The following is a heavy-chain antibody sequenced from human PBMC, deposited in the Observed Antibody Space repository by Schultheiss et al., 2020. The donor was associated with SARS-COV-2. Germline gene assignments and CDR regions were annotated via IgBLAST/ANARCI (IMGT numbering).Heavy chain of an antibody. D-gene: IGHD2-2*01. J-gene: IGHJ5*02. V-gene: IGHV4-59*01. CDR3: ARGYCSDTNSPSPDNWLDP. CDR1: GGSFSGYY. CDR2: IYYSGST. Sequence: SQTLSLTCAVYGGSFSGYYWSWIRQPPGKGLEWIGYIYYSGSTFYNSSLKSRVTISVDTSKNQFFLRLTSVTAADTAVYYCARGYCSDTNSPSPDNWLDPWGQGTLVTVSS.